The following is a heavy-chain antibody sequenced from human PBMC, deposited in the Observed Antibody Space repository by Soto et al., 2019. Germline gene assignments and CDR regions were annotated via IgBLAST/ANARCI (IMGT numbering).Heavy chain of an antibody. D-gene: IGHD3-9*01. CDR3: ARAYYDILTGTSYFDY. Sequence: SETLSLSCAVDGGSFVGYYCSWIRQPPGKGLEWIGEINHSGSTNYNPSLKSRVTISVDTSKNQFSLKLNSVTAADTAVYYCARAYYDILTGTSYFDYWGEGTLVTVSS. J-gene: IGHJ4*02. V-gene: IGHV4-34*01. CDR2: INHSGST. CDR1: GGSFVGYY.